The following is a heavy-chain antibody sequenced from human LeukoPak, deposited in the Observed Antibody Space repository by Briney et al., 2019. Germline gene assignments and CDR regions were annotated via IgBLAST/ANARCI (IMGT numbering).Heavy chain of an antibody. Sequence: SETLSLTCALYGGSFSGYYWSWIRQPPGKGLEWIGEINHSGSTNYNPSLKSRVTISVDTSKNQFSLKLSSVTAADTAVYYCARARVDYYDSSYDYWGQGTLVTVSS. J-gene: IGHJ4*02. V-gene: IGHV4-34*01. CDR2: INHSGST. D-gene: IGHD3-22*01. CDR3: ARARVDYYDSSYDY. CDR1: GGSFSGYY.